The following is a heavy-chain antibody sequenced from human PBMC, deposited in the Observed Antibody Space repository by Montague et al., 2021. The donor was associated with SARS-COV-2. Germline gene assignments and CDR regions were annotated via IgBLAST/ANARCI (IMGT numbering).Heavy chain of an antibody. CDR3: ARGFELLGDDY. J-gene: IGHJ4*02. Sequence: TLSLTCTVSGGSISSGGYYWSWIRQHPGKGLEWIGYIYYSGSTYYNPSLKSRVTISVDTSKNQFSLKLSSVTAADTAVYYCARGFELLGDDYWGQGTLGTVSS. D-gene: IGHD3-10*01. V-gene: IGHV4-31*03. CDR2: IYYSGST. CDR1: GGSISSGGYY.